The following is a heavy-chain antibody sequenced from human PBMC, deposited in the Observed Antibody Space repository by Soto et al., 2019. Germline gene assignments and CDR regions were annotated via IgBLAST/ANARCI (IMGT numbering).Heavy chain of an antibody. CDR2: FDPEDGET. CDR3: ATVPPRFTGIAAKNIFDY. V-gene: IGHV1-24*01. J-gene: IGHJ4*02. D-gene: IGHD6-13*01. CDR1: GYTLTELS. Sequence: ASVKVSCKVSGYTLTELSMHWVRQAPGKGLEWMGGFDPEDGETIYAQKFQGRVTMTEDTSTDTAYMELSSLRSEDTAVYYCATVPPRFTGIAAKNIFDYWGQGTLVTVSS.